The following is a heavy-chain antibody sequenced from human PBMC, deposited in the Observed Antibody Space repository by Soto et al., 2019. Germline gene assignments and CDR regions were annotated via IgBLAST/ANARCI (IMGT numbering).Heavy chain of an antibody. CDR2: INWNGGST. CDR3: VFQAEDGIRDVRSVSAFLLNRSSDL. J-gene: IGHJ2*01. D-gene: IGHD3-10*02. V-gene: IGHV3-20*01. Sequence: TPGKGLEWVSGINWNGGSTGYADSVKGRFTISRDNAKNSLYLQMNSLRAEDTAFYHFVFQAEDGIRDVRSVSAFLLNRSSDL.